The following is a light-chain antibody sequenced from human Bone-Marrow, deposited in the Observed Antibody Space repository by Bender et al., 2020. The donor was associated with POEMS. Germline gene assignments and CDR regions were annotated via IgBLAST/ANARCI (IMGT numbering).Light chain of an antibody. CDR1: GSNIGSNT. CDR2: SNN. J-gene: IGLJ3*02. V-gene: IGLV1-44*01. CDR3: AAWDDSLNGGV. Sequence: QSVLTQPPSASGTPGQRVTISCSGSGSNIGSNTVNWYQQLPRTAPKLLIYSNNQRPSGVPARFSGSKSGTSASLAISGLQSEDEADYYCAAWDDSLNGGVFGGGTKLTVL.